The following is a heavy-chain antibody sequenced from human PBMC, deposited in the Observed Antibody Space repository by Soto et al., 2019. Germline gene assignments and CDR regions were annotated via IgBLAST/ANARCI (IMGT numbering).Heavy chain of an antibody. D-gene: IGHD1-26*01. J-gene: IGHJ6*02. CDR2: IKQDGSEK. V-gene: IGHV3-7*05. Sequence: GSLRLSCEASGFTFSSYWMSWVRQGPGKGPEWVANIKQDGSEKNYVDSVKGRFTISRDNAKNSLYLQMNSLRDEDTAVYYCARVFGRYHMMDVWGQGTTVTVSS. CDR3: ARVFGRYHMMDV. CDR1: GFTFSSYW.